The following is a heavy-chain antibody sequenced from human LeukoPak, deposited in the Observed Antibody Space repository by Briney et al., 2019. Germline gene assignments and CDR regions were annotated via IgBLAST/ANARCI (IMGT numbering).Heavy chain of an antibody. D-gene: IGHD4-11*01. J-gene: IGHJ4*02. Sequence: GESLKISCKASGYSFTNYWIGWVRQMPGKGLEWMGIIYPDDSDTKYSPSFRGQVTISADKSISTAYLQWSSLKASDTAMYYCARLTFRNYADFWGQGTLVTVSS. V-gene: IGHV5-51*01. CDR3: ARLTFRNYADF. CDR2: IYPDDSDT. CDR1: GYSFTNYW.